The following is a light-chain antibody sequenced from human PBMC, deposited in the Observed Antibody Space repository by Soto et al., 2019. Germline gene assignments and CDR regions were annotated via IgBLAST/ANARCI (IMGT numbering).Light chain of an antibody. V-gene: IGLV2-8*01. Sequence: QSALTQPPSASGSFGQSVTISCTGTSSDVGGYNYVSWYQQHPGKDPKLMSYEVSERPSGVPDRFSGSKSGNTASLTVSGLQADDEADYYCSSYSGTNYHYVFGTGTKLTVL. J-gene: IGLJ1*01. CDR1: SSDVGGYNY. CDR2: EVS. CDR3: SSYSGTNYHYV.